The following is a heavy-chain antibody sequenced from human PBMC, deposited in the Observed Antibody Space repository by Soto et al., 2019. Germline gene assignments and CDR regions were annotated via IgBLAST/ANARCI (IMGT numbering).Heavy chain of an antibody. Sequence: PSETLSLTCTVSGGSGSSGSYYWSWIRQPPGKGLEWIGYIYYSGSTNYNPSLKSRVTISVDTSKNQFSLKLSSVTAADTAVYYCARPAVAGNSGWFDPWGQGTLVTVSS. CDR3: ARPAVAGNSGWFDP. CDR2: IYYSGST. D-gene: IGHD6-19*01. J-gene: IGHJ5*02. V-gene: IGHV4-61*01. CDR1: GGSGSSGSYY.